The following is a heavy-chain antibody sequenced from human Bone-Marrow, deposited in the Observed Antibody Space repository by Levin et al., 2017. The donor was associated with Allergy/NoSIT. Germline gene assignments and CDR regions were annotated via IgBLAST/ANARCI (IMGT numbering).Heavy chain of an antibody. D-gene: IGHD2-2*01. Sequence: QSGGSLRLSCAASGFTFTSYWMYWVRQAPGKGLAWVSRTNVDDNNRGYADSVRGRFTISRDNAKNMLYLQMNSLGAEDTAVYYCGRDVGSAAPGFWGQGTLVIVSS. CDR1: GFTFTSYW. CDR2: TNVDDNNR. V-gene: IGHV3-74*01. J-gene: IGHJ4*02. CDR3: GRDVGSAAPGF.